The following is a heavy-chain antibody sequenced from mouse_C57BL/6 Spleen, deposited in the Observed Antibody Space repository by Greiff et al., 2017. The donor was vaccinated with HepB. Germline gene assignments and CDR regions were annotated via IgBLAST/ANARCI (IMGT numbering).Heavy chain of an antibody. J-gene: IGHJ4*01. CDR1: GFTFSDYY. CDR2: ISNGGGST. V-gene: IGHV5-12*01. Sequence: EVKLMESGGGLVQPGGSLKLSCAASGFTFSDYYMYWVRQTPEKRLEWVAYISNGGGSTYYPDTVKGRFTISRDNAKNTLYLQMSRLKSEDTAMYYCARHEAGSYGYAMDYWGQGTSVTVSS. D-gene: IGHD1-1*01. CDR3: ARHEAGSYGYAMDY.